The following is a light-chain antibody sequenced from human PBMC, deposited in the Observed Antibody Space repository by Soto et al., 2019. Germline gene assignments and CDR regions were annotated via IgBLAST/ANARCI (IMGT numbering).Light chain of an antibody. V-gene: IGLV2-14*01. J-gene: IGLJ1*01. CDR2: DVS. Sequence: QSVLTQPASVSGSPGQSITISCTGTSSDVGSYNYVSWYQQHPRKAPKVMIYDVSNRPSGVSYRFSGSKSGNTASLTISGLQAEDEADYYCSSYTTSGTYVFGTGTKPTVL. CDR1: SSDVGSYNY. CDR3: SSYTTSGTYV.